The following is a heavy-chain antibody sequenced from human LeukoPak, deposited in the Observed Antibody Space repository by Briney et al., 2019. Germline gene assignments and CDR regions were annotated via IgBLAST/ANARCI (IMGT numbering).Heavy chain of an antibody. D-gene: IGHD6-6*01. V-gene: IGHV4-59*01. CDR3: ARRRAARISYDAFDI. J-gene: IGHJ3*02. Sequence: PSETLSLTCTVSGGSISSYYWSWIRQPPGKGLEWIGYIYYSGSTNYNPSLKSRVTISVDTSKNQFSLKLSSVTAADTAVYYCARRRAARISYDAFDIWGQGTMVTVSS. CDR2: IYYSGST. CDR1: GGSISSYY.